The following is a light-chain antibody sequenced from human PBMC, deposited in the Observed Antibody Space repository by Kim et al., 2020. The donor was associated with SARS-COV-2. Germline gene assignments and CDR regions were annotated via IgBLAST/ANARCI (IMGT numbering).Light chain of an antibody. CDR3: QQFQSYPYT. J-gene: IGKJ2*01. V-gene: IGKV1-9*01. Sequence: SASLGDRVTITCRASQGISSFLAWFQQKPGKAPEHLIYAASTLQSGVPSRFSGSGSGTDYSLTITGLQPEDFATYFCQQFQSYPYTFGQGTKLEI. CDR1: QGISSF. CDR2: AAS.